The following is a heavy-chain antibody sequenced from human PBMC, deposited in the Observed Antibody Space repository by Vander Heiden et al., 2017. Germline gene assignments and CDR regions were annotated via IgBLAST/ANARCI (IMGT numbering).Heavy chain of an antibody. J-gene: IGHJ5*02. CDR3: ARAYCSSTSCKGGAFDP. Sequence: QVQLVQSGAAVKKPGSSVKVSCKASGGTFSSYAISWVRQAPGQGLEWMGGIIPICGTANDAQKFQGRVTITADESTSTAYMELSSLRSEDTAVYYCARAYCSSTSCKGGAFDPWGQGTLVTVSS. CDR1: GGTFSSYA. V-gene: IGHV1-69*01. CDR2: IIPICGTA. D-gene: IGHD2-2*01.